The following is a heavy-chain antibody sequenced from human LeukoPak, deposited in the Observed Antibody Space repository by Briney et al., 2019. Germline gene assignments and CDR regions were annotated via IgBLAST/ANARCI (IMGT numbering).Heavy chain of an antibody. J-gene: IGHJ3*02. CDR2: ISYDGSNK. D-gene: IGHD2-15*01. CDR1: GFTFSSYA. V-gene: IGHV3-30*04. CDR3: ARVRVVVAATDAFDI. Sequence: GGSLRLSCAASGFTFSSYAMHWVRQAPGKGLEWVAVISYDGSNKYYADSVKGRFTISRDNSKNTLYLQMNSLRAEDTAVYYCARVRVVVAATDAFDIWGQGTMVTVSS.